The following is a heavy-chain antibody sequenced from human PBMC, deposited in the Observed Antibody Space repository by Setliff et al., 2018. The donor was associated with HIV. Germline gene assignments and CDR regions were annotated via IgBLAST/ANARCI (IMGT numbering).Heavy chain of an antibody. J-gene: IGHJ5*02. D-gene: IGHD6-19*01. CDR3: ARLRIPVAGYNWFDP. CDR2: IYYSGST. CDR1: GGSIKSSSYY. V-gene: IGHV4-39*01. Sequence: PSETLSLTCTVSGGSIKSSSYYWGWIRQPPGKGLEWIGSIYYSGSTNYNPSLKSRVTISLDTSKNQFSLKLSSVTAADTAVYYCARLRIPVAGYNWFDPWGQGTLVTVSS.